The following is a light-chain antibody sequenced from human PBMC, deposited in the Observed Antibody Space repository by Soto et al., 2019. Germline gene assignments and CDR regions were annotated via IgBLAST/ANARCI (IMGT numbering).Light chain of an antibody. CDR1: QSVQRN. CDR2: GAS. CDR3: QQYNKWPQT. V-gene: IGKV3-15*01. J-gene: IGKJ1*01. Sequence: EIAITQSTATLSVSPGERATLSCRASQSVQRNLAWYLQKPGQAPRLLIYGASTRATGIPARFSGSGSGTEFTLTISSLQSEDFAFYYCQQYNKWPQTFGQGTKVDIK.